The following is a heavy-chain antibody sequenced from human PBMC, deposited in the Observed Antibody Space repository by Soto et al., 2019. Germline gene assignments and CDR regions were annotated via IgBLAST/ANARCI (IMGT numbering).Heavy chain of an antibody. Sequence: QVQLQESGPGLVKPSQTLSLTCTVSGGCISSGGYYWSWIRQHPGKGLEWIGYIYYSGSTYYNPSLKSRVTIPVDTSKNQFSLKLSSVTAADTALYYSARDRVPLDWFDPWGQGTLVTLSS. CDR1: GGCISSGGYY. CDR3: ARDRVPLDWFDP. CDR2: IYYSGST. V-gene: IGHV4-31*03. D-gene: IGHD3-10*01. J-gene: IGHJ5*02.